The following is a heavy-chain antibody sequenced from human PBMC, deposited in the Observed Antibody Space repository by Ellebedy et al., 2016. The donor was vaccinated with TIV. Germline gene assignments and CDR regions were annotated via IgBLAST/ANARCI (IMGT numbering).Heavy chain of an antibody. D-gene: IGHD4-17*01. CDR3: ARGSTVTTPWYFDY. J-gene: IGHJ4*02. CDR1: GFTFSSYA. V-gene: IGHV3-30-3*01. CDR2: ISYDGSNK. Sequence: GESLKISXSASGFTFSSYAMHWVRQAPGKGLEWVAVISYDGSNKYYADSVKGRFTISRDNSKNTLYLQMNSLRAEDTAVYYCARGSTVTTPWYFDYWGQGTLVTVSS.